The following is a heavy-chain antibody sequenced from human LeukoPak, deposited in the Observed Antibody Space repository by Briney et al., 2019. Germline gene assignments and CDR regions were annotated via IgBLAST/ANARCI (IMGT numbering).Heavy chain of an antibody. Sequence: SETLSLTCAVYGGSFSGCYWSWIRQPPGKGLEWIGEINHSGSTNYNPSLKSRVTISVDTSKNQFSLKLSSVTAADTAVYYCARTNHDYWGQGTLVTVSS. D-gene: IGHD1-14*01. CDR2: INHSGST. J-gene: IGHJ4*02. CDR3: ARTNHDY. V-gene: IGHV4-34*01. CDR1: GGSFSGCY.